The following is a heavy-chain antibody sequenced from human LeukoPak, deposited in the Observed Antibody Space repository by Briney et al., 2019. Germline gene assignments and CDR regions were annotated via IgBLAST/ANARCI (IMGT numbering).Heavy chain of an antibody. CDR3: ARREGDTSMVRSFDY. Sequence: SETLSLTCAVYGGSFSGYYWSWIRQPPGKGLEWIGEINHSGSTNYNPSLKSRVTISVDTSKNQFSLNLSSETAADTAVYYCARREGDTSMVRSFDYWGQGALVTVSS. D-gene: IGHD5-18*01. V-gene: IGHV4-34*01. CDR1: GGSFSGYY. CDR2: INHSGST. J-gene: IGHJ4*02.